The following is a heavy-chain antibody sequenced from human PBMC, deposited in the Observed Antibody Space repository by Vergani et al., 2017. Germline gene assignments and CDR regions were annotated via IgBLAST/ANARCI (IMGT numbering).Heavy chain of an antibody. CDR3: SRHTTDTDS. D-gene: IGHD1-1*01. CDR1: EYSFGNYW. J-gene: IGHJ4*02. V-gene: IGHV5-51*01. Sequence: EVELVQSGPEMRKPGESLKISCNGSEYSFGNYWIGWVRQMPGKGLQWMRIIYPADYDTRYSPSFLDEGTISADKYISTAFLQWDGLQASDTALYYCSRHTTDTDSWGQGTLVTVSS. CDR2: IYPADYDT.